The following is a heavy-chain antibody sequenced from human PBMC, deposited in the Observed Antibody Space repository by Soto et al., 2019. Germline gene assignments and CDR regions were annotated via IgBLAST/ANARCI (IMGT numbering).Heavy chain of an antibody. CDR2: ISYDGNNE. CDR1: GFAFSTYG. D-gene: IGHD3-10*01. J-gene: IGHJ6*02. Sequence: QVQMVESGGGVVQPGRSLRLSCEASGFAFSTYGMHWVRQAPGKGLEWVAVISYDGNNEYYADSVKGRLTISRDNSKNTLYLQMNSLRTEDTAVYYCAKDRYGSGKSYGMDVWGQGTTVTVSS. CDR3: AKDRYGSGKSYGMDV. V-gene: IGHV3-30*18.